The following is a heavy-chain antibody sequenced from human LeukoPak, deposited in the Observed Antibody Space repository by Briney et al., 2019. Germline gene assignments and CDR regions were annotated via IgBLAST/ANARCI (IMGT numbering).Heavy chain of an antibody. J-gene: IGHJ5*02. CDR3: ARVGIASFGVAATGWWFDP. Sequence: SQTLSLTCTVSGGSISSGSYYWSWIRQPAGKGLEWIGRIYTSGSTNYNPSLKSRVTISVDTSKNQFSLKLSSVTAADTAVYYCARVGIASFGVAATGWWFDPWGQGTLVTVSS. V-gene: IGHV4-61*02. CDR2: IYTSGST. CDR1: GGSISSGSYY. D-gene: IGHD3-3*01.